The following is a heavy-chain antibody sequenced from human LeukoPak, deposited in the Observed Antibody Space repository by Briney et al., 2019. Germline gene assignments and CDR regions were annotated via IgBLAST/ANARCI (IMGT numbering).Heavy chain of an antibody. CDR2: ISGSGTNI. CDR1: GFTVSGYS. Sequence: GGSLRLSCAASGFTVSGYSMTWVRQAPGKGLERVSYISGSGTNIYNADTVKGRFTISRDNAKNSMYLQLNSLRDEDTAVYYCVRETAYSFDCWGQGTLVTVSS. D-gene: IGHD1-14*01. CDR3: VRETAYSFDC. V-gene: IGHV3-48*02. J-gene: IGHJ4*02.